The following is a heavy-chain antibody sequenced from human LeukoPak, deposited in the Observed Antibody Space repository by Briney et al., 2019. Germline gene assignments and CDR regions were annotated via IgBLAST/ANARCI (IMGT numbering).Heavy chain of an antibody. CDR2: ISWNSGIM. Sequence: GGSLRLSCAASGITFDDYAMHWVRQAPGKGLEWVSGISWNSGIMGYADSVKGRFTISRDNAKKSLYLQMNSLRTEDTALYYCAKAWSTSGWYDGLDIWGQGTGVTVSS. CDR3: AKAWSTSGWYDGLDI. CDR1: GITFDDYA. J-gene: IGHJ3*02. D-gene: IGHD6-19*01. V-gene: IGHV3-9*01.